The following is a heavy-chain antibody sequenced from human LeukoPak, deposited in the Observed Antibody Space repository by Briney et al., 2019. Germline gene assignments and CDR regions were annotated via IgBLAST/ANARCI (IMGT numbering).Heavy chain of an antibody. V-gene: IGHV1-8*01. Sequence: ASVKVSCKASGYIFTSYDINWVRQATGQGLEWMGWMNPNSGNTGYAQKFQGRVTMTRNTSISTAYMELSSLRSEDTAVYYCARQYCSSTSCQFVGHGMDVWGQGTTVTVSS. CDR2: MNPNSGNT. J-gene: IGHJ6*02. CDR3: ARQYCSSTSCQFVGHGMDV. CDR1: GYIFTSYD. D-gene: IGHD2-2*01.